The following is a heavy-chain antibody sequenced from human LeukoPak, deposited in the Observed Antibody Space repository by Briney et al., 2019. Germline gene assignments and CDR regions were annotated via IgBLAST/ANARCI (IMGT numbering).Heavy chain of an antibody. CDR2: IYYSGST. CDR3: ARDRGIVATIEDYYYYGMDV. V-gene: IGHV4-59*01. J-gene: IGHJ6*02. D-gene: IGHD5-12*01. CDR1: GGSISSYY. Sequence: PSETLSLTCAVSGGSISSYYWSWIRQPPGKGLEWIGYIYYSGSTNYNPSLKSRVTISVDTSKNQFSLKLSSVTAADTAVYYCARDRGIVATIEDYYYYGMDVWGQGTTVTVSS.